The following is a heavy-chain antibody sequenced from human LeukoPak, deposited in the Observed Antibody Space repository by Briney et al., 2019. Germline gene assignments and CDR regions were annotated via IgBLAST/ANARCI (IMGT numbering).Heavy chain of an antibody. CDR3: ARDLASGSGWPNTYYYYYMDV. J-gene: IGHJ6*03. CDR2: ISSSSSYI. Sequence: GGSLRLSCAASGFTFSNYWMSWVRQAPGKGLEWVSSISSSSSYIYYADSVKGRFTISRDNAKNSLYLQMNSLRAEDTAVYYCARDLASGSGWPNTYYYYYMDVWGKGTTVTVSS. V-gene: IGHV3-21*01. D-gene: IGHD6-19*01. CDR1: GFTFSNYW.